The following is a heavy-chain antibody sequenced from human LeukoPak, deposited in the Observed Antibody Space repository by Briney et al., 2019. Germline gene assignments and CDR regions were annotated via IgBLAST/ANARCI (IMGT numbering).Heavy chain of an antibody. CDR3: ARDMMGDWYNWNDVSWFDP. V-gene: IGHV3-30*03. J-gene: IGHJ5*02. CDR1: GFTFSSFG. Sequence: PGGSLRLSCAASGFTFSSFGIHWVRQAPGKGLEWVAVISYDGSNKYYADSVKGRFTISRDNSKNTLYLQMNSLRAEDTAVYYCARDMMGDWYNWNDVSWFDPWGQGTLVTVSS. D-gene: IGHD1-1*01. CDR2: ISYDGSNK.